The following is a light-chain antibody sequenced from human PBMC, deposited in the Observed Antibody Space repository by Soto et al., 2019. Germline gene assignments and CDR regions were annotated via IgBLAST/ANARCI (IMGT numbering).Light chain of an antibody. V-gene: IGKV1-39*01. CDR3: QQSYCPLI. CDR1: QSISSY. CDR2: AAS. Sequence: DIQMTQSPSSLSASVGDRVTITCRASQSISSYLNWYQQKPGKAPKLLIYAASSLQSGVPSMFSVSGSGTDFTLTISRLQPEDFATYYCQQSYCPLIFGPGTKVDIK. J-gene: IGKJ3*01.